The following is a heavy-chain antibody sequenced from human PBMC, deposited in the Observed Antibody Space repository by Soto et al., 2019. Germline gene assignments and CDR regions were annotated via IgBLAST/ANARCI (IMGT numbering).Heavy chain of an antibody. V-gene: IGHV4-34*01. CDR3: ARGRGYCSGGSCYSAFYY. J-gene: IGHJ4*02. CDR1: GGSFSGYY. D-gene: IGHD2-15*01. CDR2: INHSGST. Sequence: PSETLSLTCAVYGGSFSGYYWSWIRQPPGKGLEWIGEINHSGSTNYNPSLKSRVTISVDTSKNQFSLKLSSVTAADTAVYYCARGRGYCSGGSCYSAFYYWGQGTLVTVS.